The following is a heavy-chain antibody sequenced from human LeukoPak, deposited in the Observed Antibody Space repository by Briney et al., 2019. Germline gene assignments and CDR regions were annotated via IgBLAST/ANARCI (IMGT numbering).Heavy chain of an antibody. J-gene: IGHJ4*02. Sequence: ASVKVSCKSSGYTFTDYYMHWVRQAPGQGLQWMGWINPNSGGTYYAEKFRGRVTMTTDTSITTVYMELIGLTSDDTAVYYCARRGTTSPYSFDVWGQGTLVTVTS. V-gene: IGHV1-2*02. CDR3: ARRGTTSPYSFDV. CDR1: GYTFTDYY. CDR2: INPNSGGT. D-gene: IGHD4-17*01.